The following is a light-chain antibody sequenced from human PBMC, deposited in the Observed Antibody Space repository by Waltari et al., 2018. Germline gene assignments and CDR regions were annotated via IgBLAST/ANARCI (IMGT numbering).Light chain of an antibody. Sequence: QSVLTQPPSTSGTPGQRVTISCSGSSSNIGSNFVYWYQHLTGTAPKLLIYRNNQLPSGVPDRFSGSKSGTSASLAISGLRSEDEADYYCAAWDDSLSGPVFGGGTKLTVL. CDR3: AAWDDSLSGPV. CDR2: RNN. V-gene: IGLV1-47*01. J-gene: IGLJ2*01. CDR1: SSNIGSNF.